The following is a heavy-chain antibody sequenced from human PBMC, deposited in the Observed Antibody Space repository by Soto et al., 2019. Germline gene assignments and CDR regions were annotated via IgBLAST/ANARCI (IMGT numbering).Heavy chain of an antibody. CDR2: INAYNGNT. D-gene: IGHD1-1*01. J-gene: IGHJ5*02. V-gene: IGHV1-18*01. Sequence: ASVEVSCTASGYTYTSYGIRWVRQAPGQGLEWMGWINAYNGNTNYAQKFQGRVTMTTDTSTSTAYMELRSLRSDDTAVYYCARGPGLFHWFDPWGQGPLVTVSS. CDR1: GYTYTSYG. CDR3: ARGPGLFHWFDP.